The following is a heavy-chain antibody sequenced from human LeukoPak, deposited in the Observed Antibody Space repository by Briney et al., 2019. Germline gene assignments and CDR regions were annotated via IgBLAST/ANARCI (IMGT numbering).Heavy chain of an antibody. CDR2: VSSSSSYI. V-gene: IGHV3-21*01. Sequence: PGGSLRLSCAASGFTFCSYGMNWVRQAPGKGLEWVSSVSSSSSYIYYADSVKGRFTISRDNAKNSLSLQMNSLRAADTAVYYCPREQRAKASTGSYFDYWGQGTLVTVSS. CDR3: PREQRAKASTGSYFDY. CDR1: GFTFCSYG. D-gene: IGHD1-1*01. J-gene: IGHJ4*02.